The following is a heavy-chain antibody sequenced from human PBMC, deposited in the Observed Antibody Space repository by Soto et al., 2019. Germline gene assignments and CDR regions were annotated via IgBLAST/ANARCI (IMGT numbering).Heavy chain of an antibody. CDR1: GFTFSSYW. V-gene: IGHV3-30*18. Sequence: GGSLRLSCAGSGFTFSSYWMSWVRQAPGQGLEWVVVIKYDGSNKYYADSVKGRFTISRDNSKNTLYLQMNSLRAEDTAVYYCAKVWVRGVIIGDFDYWGQGTLVTVSS. J-gene: IGHJ4*02. CDR3: AKVWVRGVIIGDFDY. CDR2: IKYDGSNK. D-gene: IGHD3-10*01.